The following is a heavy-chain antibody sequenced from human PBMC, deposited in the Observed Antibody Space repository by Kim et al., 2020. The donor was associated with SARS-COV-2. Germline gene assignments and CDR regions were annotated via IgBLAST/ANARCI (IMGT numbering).Heavy chain of an antibody. Sequence: AESVRGRFTISRDNSKNTMSLHMSSLRAEDTAVYYCATDQNDSWFVDFDYWGQGTLVTVSS. V-gene: IGHV3-23*01. D-gene: IGHD6-13*01. J-gene: IGHJ4*02. CDR3: ATDQNDSWFVDFDY.